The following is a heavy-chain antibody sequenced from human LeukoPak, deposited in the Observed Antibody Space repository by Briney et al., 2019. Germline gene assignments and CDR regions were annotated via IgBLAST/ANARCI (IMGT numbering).Heavy chain of an antibody. J-gene: IGHJ6*02. D-gene: IGHD3-22*01. Sequence: GGSLRLSCEASGFTFNTYSMNWVRQAPGKGLEWVSFISTLSNTVYYAASVDGRFTISRDNAKNSLYLQMNSLRAEDTAVYYCAREGGYDSSGYYYLLYYGMDVWGQGTTVTVSS. CDR3: AREGGYDSSGYYYLLYYGMDV. V-gene: IGHV3-48*04. CDR1: GFTFNTYS. CDR2: ISTLSNTV.